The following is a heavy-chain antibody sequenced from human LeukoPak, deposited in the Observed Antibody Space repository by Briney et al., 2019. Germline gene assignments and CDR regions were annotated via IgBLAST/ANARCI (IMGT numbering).Heavy chain of an antibody. CDR2: IIASSGST. J-gene: IGHJ4*02. V-gene: IGHV3-23*01. CDR3: VKGGYDFVEVAYFDF. Sequence: PGGSLRLSCAASGFSFNNYAMGWVRQAPGKGLEWVSIIIASSGSTFYADSVKGRFTISRDNSKNTLYLQMNSLRVEDMAVYYCVKGGYDFVEVAYFDFWGQGTLVTVSS. D-gene: IGHD5-12*01. CDR1: GFSFNNYA.